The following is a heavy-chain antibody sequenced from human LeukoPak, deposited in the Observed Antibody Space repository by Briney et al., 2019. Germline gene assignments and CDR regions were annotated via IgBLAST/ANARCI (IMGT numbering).Heavy chain of an antibody. V-gene: IGHV4-34*01. D-gene: IGHD6-19*01. J-gene: IGHJ3*02. Sequence: ASETLSLTCAVYGGSFSGYYWSWIRQPPGKGLEWIGSIYYSGSTYYNPSLKSRVTISVDTSKNQFSLKLSSVTAADTAVYYCARQLIAVAGTDAFDIWGQGTMVTVSS. CDR1: GGSFSGYY. CDR2: IYYSGST. CDR3: ARQLIAVAGTDAFDI.